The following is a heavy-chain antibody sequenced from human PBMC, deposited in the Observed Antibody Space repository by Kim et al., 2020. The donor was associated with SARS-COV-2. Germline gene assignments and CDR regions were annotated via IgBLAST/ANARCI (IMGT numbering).Heavy chain of an antibody. CDR2: IGTASDT. CDR1: GFTFSAYD. CDR3: ARGKTRGFWYFDL. Sequence: GGSLRLSCAASGFTFSAYDMHWVRQGTGKGLEWVSAIGTASDTYYPASVKDRFTISRENAKNSLYLQMNSLRAGDTAVYYCARGKTRGFWYFDLWGRGTLVTVSS. V-gene: IGHV3-13*01. J-gene: IGHJ2*01.